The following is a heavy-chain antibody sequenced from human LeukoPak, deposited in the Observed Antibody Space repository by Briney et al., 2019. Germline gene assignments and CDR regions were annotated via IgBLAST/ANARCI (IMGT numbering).Heavy chain of an antibody. Sequence: SETLSLTCAVYGGSFSGYYWSWIRQPPGKGLEWIGEINHSGSANYNPSLKSRVTISVDTSKNQFSLKLSSVTAADTAVYCCARGVGLRVIIWFDPWGQGTLITVSS. J-gene: IGHJ5*02. CDR3: ARGVGLRVIIWFDP. CDR1: GGSFSGYY. V-gene: IGHV4-34*01. D-gene: IGHD3-10*01. CDR2: INHSGSA.